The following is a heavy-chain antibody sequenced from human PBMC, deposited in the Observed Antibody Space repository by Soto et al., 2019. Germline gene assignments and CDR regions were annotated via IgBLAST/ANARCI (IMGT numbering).Heavy chain of an antibody. Sequence: QVQLVESGGGVVQPGRSLRLSCAASGFTFSSYGMHWVRQAPGKGLEWVAVIWYDGSNKYYADSVKGRFTISRDNSKNTLYLQMNSLRAEDTAVYYCARAVGIAVAGTLDYWGQGTLVTVSS. D-gene: IGHD6-19*01. V-gene: IGHV3-33*01. CDR1: GFTFSSYG. CDR3: ARAVGIAVAGTLDY. J-gene: IGHJ4*02. CDR2: IWYDGSNK.